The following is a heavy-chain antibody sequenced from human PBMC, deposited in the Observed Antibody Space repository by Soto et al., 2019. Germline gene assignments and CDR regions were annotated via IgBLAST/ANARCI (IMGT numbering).Heavy chain of an antibody. CDR3: ARHYPNDYRHIHLAY. J-gene: IGHJ4*02. Sequence: SETLSLTCTVSGGSISSYYWSWIRQPPGKGLEWIGYIYYSGSTNYNPSLKSRVTISVDTSKNQFSLKLSSVTAADTAVYYCARHYPNDYRHIHLAYWGQGTLVTVSS. CDR1: GGSISSYY. D-gene: IGHD4-17*01. CDR2: IYYSGST. V-gene: IGHV4-59*08.